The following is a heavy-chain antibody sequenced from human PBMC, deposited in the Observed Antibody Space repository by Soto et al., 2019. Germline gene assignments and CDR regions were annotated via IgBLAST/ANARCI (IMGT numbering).Heavy chain of an antibody. D-gene: IGHD3-9*01. CDR1: GFTFSSYA. CDR2: ISYDGSNK. V-gene: IGHV3-30-3*01. Sequence: QVQLVESGGGVVQPGRSLRLSCAASGFTFSSYAMHWVRQAPGKGLEWVAVISYDGSNKYYADSVKGRFTISRDNSKNTLYLQMNSLRAEDTAVYYCARAPSYYDILTVAFDYWGQGTLVTVSS. J-gene: IGHJ4*02. CDR3: ARAPSYYDILTVAFDY.